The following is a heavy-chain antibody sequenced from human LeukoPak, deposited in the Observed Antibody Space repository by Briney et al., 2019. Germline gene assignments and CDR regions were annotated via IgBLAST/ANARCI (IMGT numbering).Heavy chain of an antibody. CDR3: VRTPPNWGFDY. J-gene: IGHJ4*02. V-gene: IGHV1-8*01. CDR2: MSPNSGDT. Sequence: ASVTVSCKASGYTFTTHDINWVRQATGQGLEWLGWMSPNSGDTGYAQKFQSRVTMTSDSSISAAYMELSSLRSEDTAIYYCVRTPPNWGFDYWGQGTLVTVSS. CDR1: GYTFTTHD. D-gene: IGHD7-27*01.